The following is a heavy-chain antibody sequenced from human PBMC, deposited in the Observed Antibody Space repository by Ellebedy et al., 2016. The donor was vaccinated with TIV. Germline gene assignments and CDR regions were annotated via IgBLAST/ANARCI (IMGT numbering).Heavy chain of an antibody. D-gene: IGHD2-2*03. V-gene: IGHV3-33*08. Sequence: GGSLRLSXAASGFTFSSYGMHWVRQAPGKGLEWVAVIWYDGSNKYYADSVKGRFTISRDNSKNTLYLQMNSLRAEDTAVYYCATGYCSSTSCYDDGVDYYYGMDVWGQGTTVTVSS. J-gene: IGHJ6*02. CDR3: ATGYCSSTSCYDDGVDYYYGMDV. CDR2: IWYDGSNK. CDR1: GFTFSSYG.